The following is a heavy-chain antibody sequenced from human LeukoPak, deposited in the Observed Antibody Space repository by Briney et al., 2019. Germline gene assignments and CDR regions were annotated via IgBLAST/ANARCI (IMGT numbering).Heavy chain of an antibody. V-gene: IGHV3-23*01. Sequence: GGSLRLSCSASGFTFSSYAMSWVRQAPGKGLEWVSTISDSGGSTYYADSVKGRFTISRDNSKNTLYLQMNSLRAEDTAVYYCASSPGVTMIVVANWGQGTLVTVSS. J-gene: IGHJ4*02. D-gene: IGHD3-22*01. CDR2: ISDSGGST. CDR3: ASSPGVTMIVVAN. CDR1: GFTFSSYA.